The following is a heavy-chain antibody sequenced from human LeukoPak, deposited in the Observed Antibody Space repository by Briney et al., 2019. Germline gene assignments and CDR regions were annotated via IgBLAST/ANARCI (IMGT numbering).Heavy chain of an antibody. CDR2: MNPNSGNT. CDR1: GYTFTSYD. Sequence: ASVKVSCKASGYTFTSYDINWVRQATGQGLEWMGWMNPNSGNTGYAQKFQGRVTMTRNTSISTAYMELSSLRSEDTAVYYCARGSTPDLYYYGMDVWGQGTTVTVSS. CDR3: ARGSTPDLYYYGMDV. J-gene: IGHJ6*02. V-gene: IGHV1-8*01. D-gene: IGHD1-14*01.